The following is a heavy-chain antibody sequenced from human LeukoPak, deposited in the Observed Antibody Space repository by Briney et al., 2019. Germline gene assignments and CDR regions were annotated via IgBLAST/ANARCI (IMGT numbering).Heavy chain of an antibody. CDR3: AKDLPHRVVPAAMHALDY. Sequence: GGSLRLSCAASGFTFSSYGMHWVRQAPGKGLEWVAFIRYDGSNKYYADSVKGRFTISRDNSKNTLYLQMNSLRAEDTAVYYCAKDLPHRVVPAAMHALDYWGQGTQVTVSS. D-gene: IGHD2-2*01. V-gene: IGHV3-30*02. CDR2: IRYDGSNK. J-gene: IGHJ4*02. CDR1: GFTFSSYG.